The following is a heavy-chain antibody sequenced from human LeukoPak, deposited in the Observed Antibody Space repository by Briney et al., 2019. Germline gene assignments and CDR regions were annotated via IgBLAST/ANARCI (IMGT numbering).Heavy chain of an antibody. V-gene: IGHV3-74*01. CDR3: ARGVEGRSSSINN. D-gene: IGHD6-13*01. Sequence: PGGSLRLSCAASGFTFSSYWMHWVRQVPGKGLVWVSRINSDGSSTTYADSVKGRFTISRDNAKNTLYLQMNSLRAEDTAVYYCARGVEGRSSSINNWGQGILVTVSS. CDR1: GFTFSSYW. J-gene: IGHJ4*02. CDR2: INSDGSST.